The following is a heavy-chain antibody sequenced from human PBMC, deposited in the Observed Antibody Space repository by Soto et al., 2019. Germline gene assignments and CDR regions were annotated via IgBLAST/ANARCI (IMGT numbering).Heavy chain of an antibody. CDR1: GFMFSTYL. Sequence: GGSLRLSCEASGFMFSTYLMSWVRQAPGKGLEWVANIKQGGNEKFYVDSVKGRFTISRDNAKKSLFLQMNSLRPEDTAVYYCARESEDLTSNFDYWGQGTLVTVSS. J-gene: IGHJ4*02. CDR2: IKQGGNEK. CDR3: ARESEDLTSNFDY. V-gene: IGHV3-7*01.